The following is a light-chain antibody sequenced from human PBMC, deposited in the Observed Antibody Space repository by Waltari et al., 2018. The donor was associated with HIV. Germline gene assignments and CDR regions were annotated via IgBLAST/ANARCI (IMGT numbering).Light chain of an antibody. V-gene: IGKV3D-15*01. J-gene: IGKJ1*01. CDR1: QNVNNK. CDR2: EVS. Sequence: PATLSVSPGERATLSCRASQNVNNKVAWFQQRPGQAPRLLIYEVSTRATAIPPRFSGSGSGTEFNLTISNLQSEDFAVYYCQQSDNWPPWTFGRGTKVEVK. CDR3: QQSDNWPPWT.